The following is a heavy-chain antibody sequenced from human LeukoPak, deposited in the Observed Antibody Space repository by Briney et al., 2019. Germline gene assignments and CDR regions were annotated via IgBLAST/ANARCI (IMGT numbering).Heavy chain of an antibody. CDR2: IYHSGST. CDR3: ARAPRLEIVVVPAAMSPPVWFFGY. J-gene: IGHJ4*02. V-gene: IGHV4-4*02. Sequence: PSETLSLTCAVSGGSISSSNWWSWVRQPPGKGLEWIGEIYHSGSTNYNPSLKSRVTISVDKSKNQFSLKLSSVTAADTAVYYCARAPRLEIVVVPAAMSPPVWFFGYWGQGTLVTVSS. D-gene: IGHD2-2*01. CDR1: GGSISSSNW.